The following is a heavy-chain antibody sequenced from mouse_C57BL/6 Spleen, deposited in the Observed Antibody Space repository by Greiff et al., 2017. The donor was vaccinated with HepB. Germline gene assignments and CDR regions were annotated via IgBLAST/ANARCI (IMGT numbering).Heavy chain of an antibody. CDR1: GYTFTSYW. CDR3: ARSYYDYDGFDY. CDR2: IDPSDSET. V-gene: IGHV1-52*01. D-gene: IGHD2-4*01. Sequence: QVQLQQSGAELVRPGSSVKLSCKASGYTFTSYWMHWVKQRPIQGLEWIGNIDPSDSETHYNQKFKDKATLTVDKSSSTAYMQLSSLTSEDSAVYYCARSYYDYDGFDYWGQGTTLTVSS. J-gene: IGHJ2*01.